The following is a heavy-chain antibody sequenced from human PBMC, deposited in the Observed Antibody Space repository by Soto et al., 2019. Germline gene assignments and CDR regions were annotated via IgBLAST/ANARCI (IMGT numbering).Heavy chain of an antibody. Sequence: GGSLRLSCAASGFTFTNYAMTWVRQTPGKGLEWVSGISASGGLKYYADSVRGRFTVSRDNSKNILYLQMDNLRDEDTALYYCAREVGAPSGWLDPWGQGTQVTVSS. CDR3: AREVGAPSGWLDP. CDR1: GFTFTNYA. D-gene: IGHD1-26*01. V-gene: IGHV3-23*01. CDR2: ISASGGLK. J-gene: IGHJ5*02.